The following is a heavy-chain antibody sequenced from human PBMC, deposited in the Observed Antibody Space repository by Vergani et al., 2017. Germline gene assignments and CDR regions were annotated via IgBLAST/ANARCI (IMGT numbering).Heavy chain of an antibody. Sequence: QVQLQESGPGLVKPSETLSLTCTVSGGSISSHYWSWIRQPPGKGLEWIGYIYYSGSTDSNPSLKSRVTISVDTSKNQFSLKLTSVTAADTAVYYCARDMSLRDSMGLDYWGQGTLVTVYS. V-gene: IGHV4-59*11. D-gene: IGHD3-3*02. CDR3: ARDMSLRDSMGLDY. CDR1: GGSISSHY. J-gene: IGHJ4*02. CDR2: IYYSGST.